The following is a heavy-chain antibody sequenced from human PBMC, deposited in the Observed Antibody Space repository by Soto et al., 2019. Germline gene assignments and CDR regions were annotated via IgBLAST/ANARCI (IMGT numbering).Heavy chain of an antibody. Sequence: GESLKISCKGSGYSFTSYWIAWVRPVPGERLEWMGIIYPGDSDTRYSPSFQGQVTISADKSISTAYLQWSSLKASDTAIYYCARQPRYCSSTSCYNWFDPWGQGTLVTVSS. V-gene: IGHV5-51*01. J-gene: IGHJ5*02. D-gene: IGHD2-2*01. CDR2: IYPGDSDT. CDR1: GYSFTSYW. CDR3: ARQPRYCSSTSCYNWFDP.